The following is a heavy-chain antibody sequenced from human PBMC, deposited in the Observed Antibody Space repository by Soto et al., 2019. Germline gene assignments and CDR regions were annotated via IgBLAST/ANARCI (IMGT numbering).Heavy chain of an antibody. J-gene: IGHJ6*02. D-gene: IGHD3-3*01. V-gene: IGHV4-59*12. CDR1: GVSIDNHYS. CDR2: IYYSGST. CDR3: ARAPEWLFRVGGMDV. Sequence: PSDPPSPTNAVSGVSIDNHYSLLWISQQPGKGREWIGYIYYSGSTNYNPSLKSRVTISVDTSKNQFSLKLSSVTAADTAVYYCARAPEWLFRVGGMDVWGQGSTVTVSS.